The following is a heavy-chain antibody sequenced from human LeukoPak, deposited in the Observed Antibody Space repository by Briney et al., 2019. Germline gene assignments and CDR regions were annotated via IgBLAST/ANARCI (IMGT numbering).Heavy chain of an antibody. CDR1: GGSISSNY. V-gene: IGHV4-59*01. J-gene: IGHJ6*02. CDR3: ARVKWVAVAEYYYYYGLDV. D-gene: IGHD6-19*01. CDR2: ISNRGST. Sequence: KPSETLSLTRSVSGGSISSNYWSWIRQPPGKGLEWIGYISNRGSTNYNPSLESRVTISVDTSKNQFSLKLRSVTAADTAVSYCARVKWVAVAEYYYYYGLDVWGQGTTVTVSS.